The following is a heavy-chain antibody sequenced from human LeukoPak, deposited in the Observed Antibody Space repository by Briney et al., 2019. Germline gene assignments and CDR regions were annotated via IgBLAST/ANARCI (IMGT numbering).Heavy chain of an antibody. Sequence: GESLKISCKGSGYSFTSYWIGWVRQMPGKGLEWMGIIYPGDSDTRYSPSFQGQVTISADKSISTAYLQWSSPKASDTAMYYCARVDSRVGIAAVYYMDVWGKGTTVTVSS. V-gene: IGHV5-51*01. CDR1: GYSFTSYW. CDR2: IYPGDSDT. J-gene: IGHJ6*03. CDR3: ARVDSRVGIAAVYYMDV. D-gene: IGHD6-25*01.